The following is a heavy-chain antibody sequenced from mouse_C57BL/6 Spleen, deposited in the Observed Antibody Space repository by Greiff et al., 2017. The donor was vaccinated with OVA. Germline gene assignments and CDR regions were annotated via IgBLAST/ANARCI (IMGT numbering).Heavy chain of an antibody. CDR1: GFTFSSYG. CDR3: AGNWDPFAY. D-gene: IGHD4-1*02. V-gene: IGHV5-6*01. J-gene: IGHJ3*01. Sequence: EVQGVESGGDLVKPGGSLKLSCAASGFTFSSYGMSWVRQTPDKRLEWVATISSGGSYTYYPDSVKGRFTISRDNAKNTLYLQMSSLKSEDTAMYYCAGNWDPFAYWGQGTLVTVSA. CDR2: ISSGGSYT.